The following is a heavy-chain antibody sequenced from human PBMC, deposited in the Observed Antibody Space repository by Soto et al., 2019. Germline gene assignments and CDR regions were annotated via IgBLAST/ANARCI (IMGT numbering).Heavy chain of an antibody. V-gene: IGHV3-30*03. CDR2: ISYDGSNK. Sequence: PGGSLRLSCAASGFTFSIYGMHWVRQAPGKGLEWVAVISYDGSNKYYADSVKGRFTISRDNSKNTLYLQMNSLRAEDTAVYYCARWPGISSSPSDYGMDVWGQGTTVTVSS. J-gene: IGHJ6*02. D-gene: IGHD6-6*01. CDR3: ARWPGISSSPSDYGMDV. CDR1: GFTFSIYG.